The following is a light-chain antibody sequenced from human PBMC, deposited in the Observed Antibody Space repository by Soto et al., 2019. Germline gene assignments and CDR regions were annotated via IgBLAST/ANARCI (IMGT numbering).Light chain of an antibody. CDR3: SSYTSSTDYV. V-gene: IGLV2-14*01. CDR2: EVT. CDR1: SSDIDTYNY. J-gene: IGLJ1*01. Sequence: QSALTQPASVSGSPGQSITISCTGTSSDIDTYNYVSWYQQHPGKAPKLIIYEVTNRPSGVSNRFSGSKSGDTASPTISGLRAEDEADYYCSSYTSSTDYVFGTGTKVTVL.